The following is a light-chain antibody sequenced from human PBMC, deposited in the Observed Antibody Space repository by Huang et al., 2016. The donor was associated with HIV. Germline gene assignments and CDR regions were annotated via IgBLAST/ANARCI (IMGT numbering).Light chain of an antibody. CDR3: QQRSNWPPYT. Sequence: EIVLTQYPATLSLYPGERSTLSRRASQSVSSFLACYQHKPGQAPRLLIYDATTRATGIPARFRGSGSVTDFTLTISSLEPEDFAVYYCQQRSNWPPYTFGQGTKLEIK. CDR2: DAT. CDR1: QSVSSF. J-gene: IGKJ2*01. V-gene: IGKV3-11*01.